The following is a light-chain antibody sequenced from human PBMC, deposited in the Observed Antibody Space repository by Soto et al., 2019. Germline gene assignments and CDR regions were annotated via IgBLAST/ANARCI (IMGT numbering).Light chain of an antibody. V-gene: IGLV2-8*01. J-gene: IGLJ7*01. CDR1: SSDVGGYNY. CDR2: EVS. CDR3: SSYADGNVVV. Sequence: QSVLTQPPSASGSPGQSVTISCTGTSSDVGGYNYVSWYQQQPDKAPKFIIYEVSKRPSGVPDRFSGSKSGNTASLTVSGLQAEDEADYYCSSYADGNVVVFGTGTQLTVL.